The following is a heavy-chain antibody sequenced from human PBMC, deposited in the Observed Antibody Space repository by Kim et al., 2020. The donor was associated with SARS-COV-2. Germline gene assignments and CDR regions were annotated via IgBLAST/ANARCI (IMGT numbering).Heavy chain of an antibody. CDR3: ARDTVAGTGYYYGMDV. D-gene: IGHD6-19*01. J-gene: IGHJ6*02. V-gene: IGHV3-30*07. Sequence: SVKGQFTISRDNSKTPLYLQMNSLRAEDTAVYYCARDTVAGTGYYYGMDVWGQGTTVTVSS.